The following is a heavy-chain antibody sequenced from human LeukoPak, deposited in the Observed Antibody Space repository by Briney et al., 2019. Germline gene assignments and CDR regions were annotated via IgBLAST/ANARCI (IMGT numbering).Heavy chain of an antibody. Sequence: GGSLRLSCAASGFTFSSYAMSWVRQAPGKGLEWVSAISGSGGSTYYADSVKGRFTISRDNSKNTLYVQMNSLRAEDTAVYYCARDPAKFWSGHDYWGQGTLVTVSS. V-gene: IGHV3-23*01. CDR1: GFTFSSYA. CDR2: ISGSGGST. J-gene: IGHJ4*02. CDR3: ARDPAKFWSGHDY. D-gene: IGHD3-3*01.